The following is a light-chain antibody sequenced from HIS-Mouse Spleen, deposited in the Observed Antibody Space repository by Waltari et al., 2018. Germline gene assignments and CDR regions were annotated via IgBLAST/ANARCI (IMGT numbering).Light chain of an antibody. CDR2: KDR. CDR1: VLAKKY. CDR3: YSAADNNRVV. J-gene: IGLJ2*01. Sequence: SYELTQPSSVSVSPGQTARITCSGDVLAKKYARWFQQKPGQAPVLVIYKDRERPSGIPDRFSGSSSGTTVTLTISGAQVEDEADYYCYSAADNNRVVFGGGTKLTVL. V-gene: IGLV3-27*01.